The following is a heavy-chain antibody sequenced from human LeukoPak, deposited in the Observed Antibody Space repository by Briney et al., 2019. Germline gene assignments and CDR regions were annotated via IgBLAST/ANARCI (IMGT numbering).Heavy chain of an antibody. D-gene: IGHD3-3*01. CDR3: AIVEALCDS. CDR1: GGSFSDQY. Sequence: RPSETLSLTCAVHGGSFSDQYWSWIRQSPGKGLEWIGEINHGGRTNYNPSLKSRVTISIDTSMMQFSLKLTSVTAADTAVYYCAIVEALCDSWSQGILVTVSS. CDR2: INHGGRT. V-gene: IGHV4-34*01. J-gene: IGHJ4*02.